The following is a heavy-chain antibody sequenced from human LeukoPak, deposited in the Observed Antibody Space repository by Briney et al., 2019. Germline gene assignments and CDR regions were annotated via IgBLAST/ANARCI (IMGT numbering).Heavy chain of an antibody. V-gene: IGHV4-59*01. CDR3: ARASFNSYGIDGFDC. J-gene: IGHJ4*02. Sequence: PSETLYLTCTVSGGSMTNYFWNWIRQSPGKGLEWIAYIYKNERVKYNPSLKSRVSTSVDTSKNQFSLRLNSVTAADTAVYFCARASFNSYGIDGFDCWGQGTLVTVSS. D-gene: IGHD5-18*01. CDR1: GGSMTNYF. CDR2: IYKNERV.